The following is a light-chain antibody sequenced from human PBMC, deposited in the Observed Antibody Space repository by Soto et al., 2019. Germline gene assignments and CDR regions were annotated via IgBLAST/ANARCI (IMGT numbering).Light chain of an antibody. CDR3: SSYTTSSPYV. CDR2: EVS. J-gene: IGLJ1*01. CDR1: SNDVGGYNY. V-gene: IGLV2-14*01. Sequence: QSALTQPASVSGSPVQSVTISCTGTSNDVGGYNYVSWYQQHPGKAPKLVIYEVSHRPSGISGRFSGSKSGNTASLTISGLQVDDEADYFCSSYTTSSPYVFGAGTKVTVL.